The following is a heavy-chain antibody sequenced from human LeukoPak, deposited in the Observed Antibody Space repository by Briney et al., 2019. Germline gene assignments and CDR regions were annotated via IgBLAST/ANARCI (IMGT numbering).Heavy chain of an antibody. CDR2: IWYDGSNK. V-gene: IGHV3-33*01. CDR3: ARVDGAANYLDY. J-gene: IGHJ4*02. D-gene: IGHD6-13*01. Sequence: GGSLRLSCAASGFTFSSYGMHWVREGQGRGLEGVAVIWYDGSNKYYADSVKGRFTISRDNSKNTLYLQMNSLRVEDTAVYYCARVDGAANYLDYWGQGTLVTVSS. CDR1: GFTFSSYG.